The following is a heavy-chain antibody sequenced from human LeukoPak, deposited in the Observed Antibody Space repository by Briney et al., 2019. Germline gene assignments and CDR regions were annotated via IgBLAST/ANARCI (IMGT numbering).Heavy chain of an antibody. J-gene: IGHJ6*03. CDR3: ARDRIAVAGFYYYYMDV. Sequence: ASVKVSCKASGYTFTGYYMHWVRQAPGQGLEWMEWINPNSGGTNYAQKFQGRVTMTRDTSISTAYMELSRLRSDDTAVYYCARDRIAVAGFYYYYMDVWGKGTTVTVSS. V-gene: IGHV1-2*02. CDR1: GYTFTGYY. D-gene: IGHD6-19*01. CDR2: INPNSGGT.